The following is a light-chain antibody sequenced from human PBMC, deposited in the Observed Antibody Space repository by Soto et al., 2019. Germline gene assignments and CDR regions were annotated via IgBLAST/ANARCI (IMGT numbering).Light chain of an antibody. CDR2: KAS. J-gene: IGKJ2*01. Sequence: DIQMTQSPSTLSASVGDRVTITCRASQSISSWLAWYQKKPGKAPKLLIYKASSLESGVPSRVSGSGSGTEFTLTISSLQPDDFATYDCQQYNSYSPTFGQGTKLEIK. CDR3: QQYNSYSPT. CDR1: QSISSW. V-gene: IGKV1-5*03.